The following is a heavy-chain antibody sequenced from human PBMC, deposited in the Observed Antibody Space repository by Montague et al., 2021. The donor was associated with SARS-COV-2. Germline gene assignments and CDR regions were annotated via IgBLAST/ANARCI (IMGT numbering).Heavy chain of an antibody. J-gene: IGHJ6*02. CDR2: ISYDGSIK. CDR1: GFTFNNFA. D-gene: IGHD3-10*01. Sequence: SLRLSCAASGFTFNNFATHWVRRAPGKGLEWVAVISYDGSIKYYADSLRGRFTISRDSSKKTLYLQMNSLSGEDTAVYYCAKNRDIFWFGEGRDSMDVWGQGTTVIVSS. V-gene: IGHV3-30*18. CDR3: AKNRDIFWFGEGRDSMDV.